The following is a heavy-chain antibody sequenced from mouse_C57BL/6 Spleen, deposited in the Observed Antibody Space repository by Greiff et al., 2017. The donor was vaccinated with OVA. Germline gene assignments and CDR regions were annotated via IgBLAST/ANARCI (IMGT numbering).Heavy chain of an antibody. J-gene: IGHJ4*01. CDR3: ARGAHYYGSSYAMDY. D-gene: IGHD1-1*01. Sequence: QVQLQQSGAELARPGASVKLSCKASGYTFTSYGISWVKQRTGQGLEWIGEIYPRSGNNYYNEKFKGKATLTADKSSSTAYMELRSLTSEDAAGYFCARGAHYYGSSYAMDYWGQGTSVTVSS. CDR2: IYPRSGNN. CDR1: GYTFTSYG. V-gene: IGHV1-81*01.